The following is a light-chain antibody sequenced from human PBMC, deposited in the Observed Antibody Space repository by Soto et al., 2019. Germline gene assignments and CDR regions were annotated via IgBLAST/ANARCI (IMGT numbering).Light chain of an antibody. V-gene: IGKV3-20*01. Sequence: EIVLTQSPGTLSLSPGERSTLSRMASQSISSSYLAWYQQKPGQAPRLLIYGASRRATGITDRFSGRESGTDFTLTITTLEPEDSAVYFCQQYASSPYTVGQGTRLEIK. CDR3: QQYASSPYT. CDR2: GAS. J-gene: IGKJ5*01. CDR1: QSISSSY.